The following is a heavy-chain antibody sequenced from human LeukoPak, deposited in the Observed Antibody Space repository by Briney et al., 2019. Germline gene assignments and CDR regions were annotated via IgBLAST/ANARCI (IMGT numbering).Heavy chain of an antibody. CDR3: ARWNPVTTSIDY. V-gene: IGHV4-59*08. D-gene: IGHD4-17*01. Sequence: PSETLSLTCSVSGGILNSFYWTWIRQPPGKGLEYTGYVYYTGSTNYNPSLKSRVTLRADTSKNQFSLKLTSVTAADTAVYYCARWNPVTTSIDYWGQGILVAVSS. CDR2: VYYTGST. J-gene: IGHJ4*02. CDR1: GGILNSFY.